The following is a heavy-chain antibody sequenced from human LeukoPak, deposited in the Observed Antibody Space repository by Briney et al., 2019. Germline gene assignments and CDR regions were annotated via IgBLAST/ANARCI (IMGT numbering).Heavy chain of an antibody. V-gene: IGHV3-7*01. CDR1: GFTFSSYW. D-gene: IGHD3-3*01. CDR3: AREPVVGYDFWSGYYTGEDDY. CDR2: IKQDGSEK. Sequence: GGSLRLSCAASGFTFSSYWMSWVRQAPGKGLEWVANIKQDGSEKYYVDSVKGRFTISRDNAKNSLYLQMNSLRAEDTAVNYCAREPVVGYDFWSGYYTGEDDYWGQGTLVTVSS. J-gene: IGHJ4*02.